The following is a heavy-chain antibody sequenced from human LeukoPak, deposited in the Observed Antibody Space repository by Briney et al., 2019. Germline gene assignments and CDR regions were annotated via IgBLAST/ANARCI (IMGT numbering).Heavy chain of an antibody. V-gene: IGHV4-61*02. CDR2: IYTSGST. CDR1: GGSISSGDYY. J-gene: IGHJ5*02. Sequence: PSETLSLTCTVSGGSISSGDYYWSWIRQPAGKGLEWIGRIYTSGSTNYNPSLKSRVTMSVDTSKNQFSLKLSSVTAADTAVYYCARVIAAAGTRRGNWFDPWGQGTLVTVSS. CDR3: ARVIAAAGTRRGNWFDP. D-gene: IGHD6-13*01.